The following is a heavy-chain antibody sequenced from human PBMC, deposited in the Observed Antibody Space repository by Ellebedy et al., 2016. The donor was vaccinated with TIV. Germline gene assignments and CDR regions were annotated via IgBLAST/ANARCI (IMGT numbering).Heavy chain of an antibody. V-gene: IGHV3-66*01. CDR1: GFTVSGNY. CDR2: IYGGDST. J-gene: IGHJ4*02. Sequence: GESLKISCAASGFTVSGNYMSWVRQAPGKGLEWVSVIYGGDSTYYVDSVKGRFTISRDNSKNTLYMQMNSLRAEDTAVYYCARDKNTGYIDYWGQGALVTVSS. CDR3: ARDKNTGYIDY. D-gene: IGHD2-8*02.